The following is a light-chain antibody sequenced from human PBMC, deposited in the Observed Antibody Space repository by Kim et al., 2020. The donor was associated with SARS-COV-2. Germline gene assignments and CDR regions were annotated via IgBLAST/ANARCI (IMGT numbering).Light chain of an antibody. V-gene: IGKV3-20*01. Sequence: EIVLSQSPGTLSLSPGETATLSCGASQNIRNNFLAWYQQKPGQAPRLLIFGAFNGASGIPDRFSGSGSGTEFTLSISRLEPEDFAVYYCQQYGNSLYTFGQGTKLEI. CDR2: GAF. CDR3: QQYGNSLYT. J-gene: IGKJ2*01. CDR1: QNIRNNF.